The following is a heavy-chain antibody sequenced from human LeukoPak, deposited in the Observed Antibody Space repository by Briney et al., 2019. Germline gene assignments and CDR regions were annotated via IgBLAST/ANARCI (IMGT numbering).Heavy chain of an antibody. V-gene: IGHV3-48*01. CDR2: ISSSSSTI. J-gene: IGHJ4*02. CDR3: ARADRRPYYYGSGSYYEEAVDY. D-gene: IGHD3-10*01. Sequence: GGSLRLSCAASGFTFSSYSMNWVRQAPGKGLEWVSYISSSSSTIYYSDSVKGRFTIFRDNAKNSLYLQMNSLRAEDTAVYYCARADRRPYYYGSGSYYEEAVDYWGQGTLVTVSS. CDR1: GFTFSSYS.